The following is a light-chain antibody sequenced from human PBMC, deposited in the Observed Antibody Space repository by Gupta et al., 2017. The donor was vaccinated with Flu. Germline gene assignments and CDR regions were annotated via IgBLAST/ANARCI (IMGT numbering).Light chain of an antibody. CDR3: RQTYSIPRT. J-gene: IGKJ1*01. V-gene: IGKV1-39*01. CDR1: QAINTY. CDR2: AAS. Sequence: DIQMTQFPSSVSSSLRDRVTITCRASQAINTYLSWYQQKPGEAPQLLIYAASKLHSRVSSRFSGSGSGTDFTLTIDNLQTEDIATYYCRQTYSIPRTFGQGTRV.